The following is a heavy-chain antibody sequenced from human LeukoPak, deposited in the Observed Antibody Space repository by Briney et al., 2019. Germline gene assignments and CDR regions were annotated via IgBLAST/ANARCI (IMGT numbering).Heavy chain of an antibody. J-gene: IGHJ4*02. CDR1: AFTFSSHG. D-gene: IGHD3-10*01. CDR2: ISGSGENT. CDR3: ARVTYGSGTYGAFDY. Sequence: GGYLRLYSAASAFTFSSHGMSWVRQAPGQGLEWVSTISGSGENTYYADSVKGRFTIYRDNSKNTLYLQMNGLRAEDTAVYYCARVTYGSGTYGAFDYWGQGTLVTVSS. V-gene: IGHV3-23*01.